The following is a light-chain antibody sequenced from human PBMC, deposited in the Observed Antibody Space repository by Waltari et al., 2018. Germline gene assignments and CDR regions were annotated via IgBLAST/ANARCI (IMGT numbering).Light chain of an antibody. CDR1: SGHTSNI. V-gene: IGLV4-69*01. Sequence: QLVLTQSPSASASLGASVRLTCTLDSGHTSNIIAWHQQQPEKGPRYLMKVNSDGSHSMWDEIPDRFSGSGSEAERYLTLSNVQSEDEADYYCQTGGHGTWVFGGGTKLTVL. CDR2: VNSDGSH. J-gene: IGLJ3*02. CDR3: QTGGHGTWV.